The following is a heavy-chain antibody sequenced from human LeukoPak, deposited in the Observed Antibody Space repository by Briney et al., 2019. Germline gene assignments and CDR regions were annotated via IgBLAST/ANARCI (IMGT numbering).Heavy chain of an antibody. Sequence: GGTLRLSCAASGFTFSSYGMSWVRQAPGKGLEWVSAISGSGGSTYYADSVKGRFTISRDNSKNTLYLQMNSLRAEDTAVYYCAKLSGSYAAFDIWGQGTMVTVSS. D-gene: IGHD1-26*01. V-gene: IGHV3-23*01. CDR2: ISGSGGST. CDR3: AKLSGSYAAFDI. CDR1: GFTFSSYG. J-gene: IGHJ3*02.